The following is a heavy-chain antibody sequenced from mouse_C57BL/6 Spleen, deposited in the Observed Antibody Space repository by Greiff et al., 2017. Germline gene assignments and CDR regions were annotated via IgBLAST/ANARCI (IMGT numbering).Heavy chain of an antibody. CDR2: IHPNSGST. CDR1: GYTFTSYW. CDR3: ARTGYDYCGAWFAY. J-gene: IGHJ3*01. V-gene: IGHV1-64*01. D-gene: IGHD2-4*01. Sequence: QVQLQQPGAELVKPGASVTLSCKASGYTFTSYWMHWVKQRPGPGLEWIGMIHPNSGSTNYNEKFKSKATLTVDKSSSTAYMQLSSLTSEESAVYYCARTGYDYCGAWFAYWGQGTLVTVAA.